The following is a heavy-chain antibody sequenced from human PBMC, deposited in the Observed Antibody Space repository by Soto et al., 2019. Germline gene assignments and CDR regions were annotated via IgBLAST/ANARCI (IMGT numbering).Heavy chain of an antibody. CDR2: INAGNGNT. CDR3: ARAKASSGYYVP. D-gene: IGHD3-22*01. CDR1: GYTFTSYA. Sequence: QVQLVQSGAEVKKPGASVKVSCKASGYTFTSYAMHWVRQAPGQRLEWMGWINAGNGNTKYSQKFQGRVTITRDTSASTAYMELSSLRSEDTAVYYCARAKASSGYYVPWGQGTLVTVSS. J-gene: IGHJ5*02. V-gene: IGHV1-3*01.